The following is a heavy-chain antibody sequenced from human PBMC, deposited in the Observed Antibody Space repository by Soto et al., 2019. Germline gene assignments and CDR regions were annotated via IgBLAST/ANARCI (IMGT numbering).Heavy chain of an antibody. V-gene: IGHV1-2*02. CDR3: ARGDRISSFGVRNWLDP. Sequence: QVQLLQSGTEVKKPGASVKVSCKASGYTFTAYYIRWVRQAPGQGLEWMGWIITDSGATKYTQKFQGRVTMTSEASINTSFLEVSRLRFDDTAVYFCARGDRISSFGVRNWLDPWGQGTLVTVSS. CDR2: IITDSGAT. D-gene: IGHD3-3*01. J-gene: IGHJ5*02. CDR1: GYTFTAYY.